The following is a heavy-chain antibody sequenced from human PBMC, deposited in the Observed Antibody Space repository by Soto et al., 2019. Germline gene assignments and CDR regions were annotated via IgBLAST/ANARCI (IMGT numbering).Heavy chain of an antibody. D-gene: IGHD1-20*01. CDR3: ARYSWNDMNVDY. J-gene: IGHJ4*02. Sequence: EVQLLDSGGGLVQPGGSLRLSCAASGFTFSSYAMSWIRQAPGKGLEWVSAISGSGGSTYYADSVKGRFAISRDKSKNTVYLQMNRLRAEDTAVCYCARYSWNDMNVDYWGQGTRVTVSS. CDR1: GFTFSSYA. V-gene: IGHV3-23*01. CDR2: ISGSGGST.